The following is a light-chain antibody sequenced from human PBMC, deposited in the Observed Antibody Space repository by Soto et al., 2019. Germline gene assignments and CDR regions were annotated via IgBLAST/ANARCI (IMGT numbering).Light chain of an antibody. Sequence: IVLTHSPGTLSLSPGERATLSCRASQSVSSSYLAWYQQKPGQAPRLLIYGASSRATGIPDRFSGSGSGTDFTLTISRLEPEDFAVYYCQQYGSSPPTFGQGTKV. CDR3: QQYGSSPPT. CDR2: GAS. V-gene: IGKV3-20*01. CDR1: QSVSSSY. J-gene: IGKJ1*01.